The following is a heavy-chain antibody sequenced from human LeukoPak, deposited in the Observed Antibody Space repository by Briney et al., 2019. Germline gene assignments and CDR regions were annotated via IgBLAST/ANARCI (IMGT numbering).Heavy chain of an antibody. D-gene: IGHD3-9*01. J-gene: IGHJ4*02. CDR2: IRYDGSNK. CDR1: GFTFSSYG. CDR3: AKDGPYYDILTVLPDFDY. Sequence: GGSLRLSCAASGFTFSSYGMHWVRQAPGKGLEWVAFIRYDGSNKYYVDSVKGRFTISRDNSKNTLYLQMNSLRAEDTAVYYCAKDGPYYDILTVLPDFDYWGQGTLVTVSS. V-gene: IGHV3-30*02.